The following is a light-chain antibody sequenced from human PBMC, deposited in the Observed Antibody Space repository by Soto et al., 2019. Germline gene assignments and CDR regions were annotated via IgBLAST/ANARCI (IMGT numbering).Light chain of an antibody. CDR1: QSVSSSY. J-gene: IGKJ1*01. Sequence: EIVLTQSPGTLSLSPGERATLSCRASQSVSSSYLAWYQQKPGQAPRLLIYGASSRATGIPDRFSGSGSGTEFTLTISRLEREGFAVYYFQQYGSSPVTFGQGPKVEIK. V-gene: IGKV3-20*01. CDR3: QQYGSSPVT. CDR2: GAS.